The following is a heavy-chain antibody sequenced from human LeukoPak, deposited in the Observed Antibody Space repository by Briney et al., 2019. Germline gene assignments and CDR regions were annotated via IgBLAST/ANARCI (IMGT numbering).Heavy chain of an antibody. V-gene: IGHV3-66*01. J-gene: IGHJ4*02. D-gene: IGHD3-22*01. CDR3: TTGPYDYDNSGYYHGVFDY. Sequence: GGSLRLSCAASGFLVSIQYMSWVRQAPGKGLEWVSLIYSGGNTYYADSVRGRFTITRDNSKNTLYLQMNSLRAEDTAVYHCTTGPYDYDNSGYYHGVFDYWGQGTLVTVSS. CDR1: GFLVSIQY. CDR2: IYSGGNT.